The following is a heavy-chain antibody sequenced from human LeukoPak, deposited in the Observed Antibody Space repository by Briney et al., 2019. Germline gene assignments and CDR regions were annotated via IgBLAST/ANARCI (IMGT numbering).Heavy chain of an antibody. CDR2: IFYSGST. Sequence: SETLSLTCTVSGGSISSSGYYWGWIRQPPGKGLEWIGSIFYSGSTYYNPSLKSRVTISVDTSKNQFSLKLSSVTAADTAVYYCARGLNWGQGTVVTVSS. CDR1: GGSISSSGYY. J-gene: IGHJ4*02. V-gene: IGHV4-39*01. CDR3: ARGLN. D-gene: IGHD3-22*01.